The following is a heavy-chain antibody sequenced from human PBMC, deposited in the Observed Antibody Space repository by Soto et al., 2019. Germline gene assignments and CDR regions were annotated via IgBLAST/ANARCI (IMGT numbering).Heavy chain of an antibody. CDR1: GFTFSSYA. J-gene: IGHJ4*02. Sequence: GGSLRLSCAASGFTFSSYAMSWVRQAPGKGLEWVSAISGSGGSTYYADSVKGRFTISRDNSKNTLYLQMNSLRAEDTAVYYCAKFDLTEYYYDSSGHRIDYWGQGTLVIVSS. D-gene: IGHD3-22*01. CDR2: ISGSGGST. V-gene: IGHV3-23*01. CDR3: AKFDLTEYYYDSSGHRIDY.